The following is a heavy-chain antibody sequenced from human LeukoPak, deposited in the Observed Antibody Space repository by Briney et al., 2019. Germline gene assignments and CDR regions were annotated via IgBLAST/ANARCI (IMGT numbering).Heavy chain of an antibody. CDR1: GVSISSSH. Sequence: PSETLSLTCTVSGVSISSSHWSWIRQPPGKGLEWIGNTYSSGSTNDNPSLKSRVTISVDSSRNQFARKLSSVTAADTAVYYCARHRIAAADLDCWGQGTLVTVSS. CDR3: ARHRIAAADLDC. J-gene: IGHJ4*02. CDR2: TYSSGST. D-gene: IGHD6-13*01. V-gene: IGHV4-4*09.